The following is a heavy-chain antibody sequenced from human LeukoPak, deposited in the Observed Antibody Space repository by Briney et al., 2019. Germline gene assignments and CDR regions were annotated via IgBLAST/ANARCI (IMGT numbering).Heavy chain of an antibody. CDR1: GGSFSGYY. J-gene: IGHJ4*02. CDR2: INYSGST. V-gene: IGHV4-34*01. Sequence: SETLSLTCAVYGGSFSGYYWTWIRQPPGKGLGWIGEINYSGSTNYNPSLKSRVTISVDTSKNQFSLKLSSVTAADTAVYYCARGPSERYYESSGYYYFDYWGQGTLVTVSS. CDR3: ARGPSERYYESSGYYYFDY. D-gene: IGHD3-22*01.